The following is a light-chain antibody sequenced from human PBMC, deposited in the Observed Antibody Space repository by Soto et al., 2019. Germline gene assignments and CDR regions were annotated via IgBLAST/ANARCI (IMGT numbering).Light chain of an antibody. CDR3: ATWDDSLRGRV. CDR1: SSNIGTNY. J-gene: IGLJ3*02. Sequence: QSVLTQPPSASGTPGQRVTISCSGSSSNIGTNYVYWYQQVPGTAPKLLIYSNNQRPSGVPDRFSGSKSGTSASLAIHGLRSEDEADYYCATWDDSLRGRVFGGGTKLTVL. CDR2: SNN. V-gene: IGLV1-47*02.